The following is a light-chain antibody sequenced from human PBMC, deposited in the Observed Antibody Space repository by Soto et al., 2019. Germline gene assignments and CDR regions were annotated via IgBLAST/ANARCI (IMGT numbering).Light chain of an antibody. CDR1: SSDVGGYNY. Sequence: QSALTQPASVSGSPGQSITISCTGTSSDVGGYNYVSWYQQHPGKAPKLMIYEVSNRPSGVSNRFSGSKSGNTASLTISGLQAEDGADYYCSSYTSSSTPWVFGGGTKLTVL. J-gene: IGLJ3*02. V-gene: IGLV2-14*01. CDR2: EVS. CDR3: SSYTSSSTPWV.